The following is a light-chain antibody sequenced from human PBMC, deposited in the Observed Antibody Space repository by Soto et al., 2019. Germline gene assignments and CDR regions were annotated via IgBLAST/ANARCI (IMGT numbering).Light chain of an antibody. V-gene: IGKV1-5*01. CDR2: EAS. J-gene: IGKJ1*01. CDR3: QQYSSYST. CDR1: QSSSRW. Sequence: DIHMTQSPATLSASLGDRVTITGRASQSSSRWLTWYQQKPGKAPKLLIYEASSVESGVPSRFSGSGSGTEFTLTISSLQPDDFAAYYCQQYSSYSTFGQGTKVDIK.